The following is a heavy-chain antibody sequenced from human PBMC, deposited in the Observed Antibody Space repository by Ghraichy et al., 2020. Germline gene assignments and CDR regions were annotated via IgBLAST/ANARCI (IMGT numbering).Heavy chain of an antibody. V-gene: IGHV4-34*01. CDR3: ARGRLGVWVSYRDHPFDY. Sequence: MGEINHSGSTNYNPSLKSRFTISVDTYKNQFSLKLSSMTAADMAVYYCARGRLGVWVSYRDHPFDY. CDR2: INHSGST. D-gene: IGHD3-16*02. J-gene: IGHJ4*01.